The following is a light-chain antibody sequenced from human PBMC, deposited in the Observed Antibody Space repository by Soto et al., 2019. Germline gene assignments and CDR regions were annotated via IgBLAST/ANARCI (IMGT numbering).Light chain of an antibody. CDR1: SSDAGGYNY. V-gene: IGLV2-8*01. J-gene: IGLJ1*01. CDR3: SSYAGSNIHYV. Sequence: QSVLTQPPSASGSPGQSVTISCTGTSSDAGGYNYVSWYQQHPGKAPKLMIYEVSKRPSGVPDRFSGSKSGNTASLTVSGLQAEDEADYYCSSYAGSNIHYVFGTGTKVTVL. CDR2: EVS.